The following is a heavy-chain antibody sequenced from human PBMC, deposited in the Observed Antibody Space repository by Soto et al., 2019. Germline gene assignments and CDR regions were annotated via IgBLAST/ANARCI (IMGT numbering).Heavy chain of an antibody. Sequence: GDSLKISGKGSGYSFTSYWISWVRQMPGKGLEWMGRIDPSDSYTNYSPSFQGRVTISADKSISTAYLQWSSLKASDTALYYCERPLWGLTGMDVWGQGTTVNASS. CDR1: GYSFTSYW. V-gene: IGHV5-10-1*01. D-gene: IGHD3-16*01. CDR3: ERPLWGLTGMDV. CDR2: IDPSDSYT. J-gene: IGHJ6*02.